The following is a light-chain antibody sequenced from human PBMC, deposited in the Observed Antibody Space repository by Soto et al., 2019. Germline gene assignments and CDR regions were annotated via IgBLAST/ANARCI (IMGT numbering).Light chain of an antibody. Sequence: DIMLTHTAGTLSLFPGGRATLYCRASQTVSSSFLAWYQQTPGQAPRVIIYAASSRATGIPDRFSGSGSGTDFTLTISRLEPEDVPVYYCQQYGNSPQTLGQGTKVDIK. CDR3: QQYGNSPQT. CDR2: AAS. V-gene: IGKV3-20*01. J-gene: IGKJ1*01. CDR1: QTVSSSF.